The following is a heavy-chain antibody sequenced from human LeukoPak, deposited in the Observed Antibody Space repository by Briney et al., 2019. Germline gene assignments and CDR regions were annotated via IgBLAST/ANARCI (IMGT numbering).Heavy chain of an antibody. J-gene: IGHJ4*02. CDR3: ARDQDSSGWYYTLDY. Sequence: PGGSLRLSCAASGFTFSSYGMHWVRQAPGKGLEWVAVIWYDGSNKYYADSVKGRLTISRDNSKNTLYLQMNSLRAEDTAVYYCARDQDSSGWYYTLDYWGQGTLVSVSS. D-gene: IGHD6-19*01. V-gene: IGHV3-33*01. CDR2: IWYDGSNK. CDR1: GFTFSSYG.